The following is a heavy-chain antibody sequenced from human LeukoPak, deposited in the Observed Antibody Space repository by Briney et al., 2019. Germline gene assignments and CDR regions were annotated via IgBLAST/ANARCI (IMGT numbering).Heavy chain of an antibody. CDR2: IYYSGST. D-gene: IGHD3-16*01. V-gene: IGHV4-39*01. Sequence: SETLSLTCTVSGGSISSSSYYWGWIRQPPGKGLEGIGSIYYSGSTYYNPSRKSRVTISVDTSKNQFSLKLSSVTAADTAVYYCARHSEDLRWHLIKGGDYFDYWGQGTLVTVSS. J-gene: IGHJ4*02. CDR1: GGSISSSSYY. CDR3: ARHSEDLRWHLIKGGDYFDY.